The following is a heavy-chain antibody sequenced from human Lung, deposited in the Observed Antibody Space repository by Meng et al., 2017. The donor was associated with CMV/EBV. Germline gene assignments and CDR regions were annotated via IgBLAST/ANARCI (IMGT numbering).Heavy chain of an antibody. CDR3: LRRSGGSV. V-gene: IGHV4-4*02. CDR1: GDSITNHNG. CDR2: IPHRGSS. J-gene: IGHJ1*01. D-gene: IGHD3-10*01. Sequence: QGPAGEPGPALVKPSDTLSLSCAVSGDSITNHNGSAWGRQPPGKGLEWIGEIPHRGSSAYNPSLKSRVSMSIDKSKNQCSLKLTSVTAADTAVYHCLRRSGGSVWGQGTLVTVSS.